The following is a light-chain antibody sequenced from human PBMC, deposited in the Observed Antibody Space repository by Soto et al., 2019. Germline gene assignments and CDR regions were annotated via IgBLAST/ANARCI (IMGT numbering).Light chain of an antibody. Sequence: QAVVTQPPSVSGAPGQRVTISCTGSSSNIGAGYDVHWYQQLPGTAPKPLIYGNSNRPSGVPDRFSGSKSGTSASLAITGLQAEDEADYYCQSYDSSLSGPWVFGGGTKLTVL. V-gene: IGLV1-40*01. J-gene: IGLJ2*01. CDR1: SSNIGAGYD. CDR2: GNS. CDR3: QSYDSSLSGPWV.